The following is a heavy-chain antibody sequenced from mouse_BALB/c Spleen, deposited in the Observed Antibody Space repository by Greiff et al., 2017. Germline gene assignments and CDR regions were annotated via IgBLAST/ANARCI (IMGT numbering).Heavy chain of an antibody. J-gene: IGHJ3*01. CDR2: ILPGSGST. V-gene: IGHV1-9*01. CDR1: GYTFSSYW. D-gene: IGHD1-2*01. Sequence: VQLQQSGAELMKPGASVKISCKATGYTFSSYWIEWVKQRPGHGLEWIGEILPGSGSTNYNEKFKGKATFTADTSSNTAYMQLSSLTSEDSAVYYCARPFITTATDWFAYWGQGTLVTVSA. CDR3: ARPFITTATDWFAY.